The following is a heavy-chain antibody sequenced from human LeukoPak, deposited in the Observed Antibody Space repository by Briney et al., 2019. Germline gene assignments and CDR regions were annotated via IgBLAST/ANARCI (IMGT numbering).Heavy chain of an antibody. CDR1: LDSTTSNF. Sequence: SETLSHTRTVSLDSTTSNFWSWVRQPPGKGLEWIGEIHRSGSPNYNPSLQSRVTISIDRSRNQIVLELSSVTAADTAVYYCAREILGGFNPGAYWGQGILVTVSS. J-gene: IGHJ4*02. V-gene: IGHV4-4*02. D-gene: IGHD1-14*01. CDR3: AREILGGFNPGAY. CDR2: IHRSGSP.